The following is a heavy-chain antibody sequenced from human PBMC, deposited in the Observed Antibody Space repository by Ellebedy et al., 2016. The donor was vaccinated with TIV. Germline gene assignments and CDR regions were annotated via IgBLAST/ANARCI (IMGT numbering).Heavy chain of an antibody. Sequence: GESLKISCAASGFTFSSYWMSWVRQAPGEGLEWVAHIKQDGSEKYYGDSVKGRFTISRDNAKNSLYLQMSNLRAEDTAVFYRARAGGRHSTGSGFYWGQGTRVTVST. CDR3: ARAGGRHSTGSGFY. CDR2: IKQDGSEK. D-gene: IGHD2-2*01. J-gene: IGHJ4*02. V-gene: IGHV3-7*03. CDR1: GFTFSSYW.